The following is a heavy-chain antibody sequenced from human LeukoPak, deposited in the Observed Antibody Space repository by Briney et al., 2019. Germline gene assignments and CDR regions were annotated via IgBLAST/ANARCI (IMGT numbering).Heavy chain of an antibody. D-gene: IGHD3-10*02. J-gene: IGHJ3*02. CDR2: ISAYNGNT. Sequence: APVKVSCKASGGTFSSYGISWVRQAPGQGLEWMGWISAYNGNTNYAQKLQGRVTMTTDTSTSTAYMELRSLRSDDTAVYYCARMFVRSGAFDIWGQGTMVTVSS. CDR3: ARMFVRSGAFDI. V-gene: IGHV1-18*01. CDR1: GGTFSSYG.